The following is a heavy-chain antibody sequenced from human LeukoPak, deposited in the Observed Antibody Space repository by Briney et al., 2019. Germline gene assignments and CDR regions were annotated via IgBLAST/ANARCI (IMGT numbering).Heavy chain of an antibody. V-gene: IGHV3-23*01. D-gene: IGHD6-19*01. Sequence: GGSLRLSCAASGFTFSSYAMSWVRQAPGKGLEWVSAISGSGGSTYYADSVKGRFTIPRDNSKNTLYLQMNSLRAEDTAVYYCAKPHYRGTSSSGWYYWHYWGQGTLVTVSS. CDR3: AKPHYRGTSSSGWYYWHY. CDR2: ISGSGGST. CDR1: GFTFSSYA. J-gene: IGHJ4*02.